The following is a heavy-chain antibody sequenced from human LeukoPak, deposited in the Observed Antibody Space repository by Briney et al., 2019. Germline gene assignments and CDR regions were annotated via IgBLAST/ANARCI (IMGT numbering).Heavy chain of an antibody. V-gene: IGHV4-59*08. CDR1: GGSISSYY. J-gene: IGHJ4*02. CDR2: IYNSGIT. D-gene: IGHD2-21*02. Sequence: NPSETLSLTCTVSGGSISSYYWSWIRQLPGKGLEWIGYIYNSGITNYNPSLKSRVTVSVDTSKNQFSLRLTSVTAADTAVYYCARQNFVVVTAIRIFDYWGQGTLVTVSS. CDR3: ARQNFVVVTAIRIFDY.